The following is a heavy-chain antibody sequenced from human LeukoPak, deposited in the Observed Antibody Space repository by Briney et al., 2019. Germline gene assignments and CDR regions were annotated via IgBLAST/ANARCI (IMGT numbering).Heavy chain of an antibody. Sequence: GGSLRLSCAASGFSFGIYWMSWVRQAPGKGLEWVAYIQQDGSETYYADSVKGRFTISRDNAKDSLHLQMNSLRVEDTAVYYCARDGGGLDYWGQGTQVTVSS. CDR2: IQQDGSET. CDR1: GFSFGIYW. CDR3: ARDGGGLDY. V-gene: IGHV3-7*01. J-gene: IGHJ4*02. D-gene: IGHD3-16*01.